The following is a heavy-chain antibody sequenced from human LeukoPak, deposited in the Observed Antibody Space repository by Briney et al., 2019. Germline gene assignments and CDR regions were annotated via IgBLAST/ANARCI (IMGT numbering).Heavy chain of an antibody. CDR2: INHSGST. CDR1: GGSFSGYY. D-gene: IGHD6-19*01. J-gene: IGHJ4*02. Sequence: SETLSLTCAVYGGSFSGYYWSWIRQPPGKGLEWIGEINHSGSTNYNPSLKSRVTISVDTSKNQFSLKLSSVTAADTAVYYCARTSISGIAVAGFDYWGQGTLVTVSS. CDR3: ARTSISGIAVAGFDY. V-gene: IGHV4-34*01.